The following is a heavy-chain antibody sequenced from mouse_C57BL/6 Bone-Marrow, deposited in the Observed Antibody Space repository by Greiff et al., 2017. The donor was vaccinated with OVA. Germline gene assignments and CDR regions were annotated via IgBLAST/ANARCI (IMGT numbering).Heavy chain of an antibody. V-gene: IGHV1-64*01. CDR1: GYTFTSYW. D-gene: IGHD1-1*01. CDR3: APLRSSFPYWYFDV. Sequence: VQLQQPGAELVKPGASVKLSCKASGYTFTSYWMHWVKQRPGQGLEWIGMIHPNSGSTNYNEKFKSKATLTVDKSSSTAYMQLSSLTSEDSAVYYCAPLRSSFPYWYFDVWGTGTTVTVSS. J-gene: IGHJ1*03. CDR2: IHPNSGST.